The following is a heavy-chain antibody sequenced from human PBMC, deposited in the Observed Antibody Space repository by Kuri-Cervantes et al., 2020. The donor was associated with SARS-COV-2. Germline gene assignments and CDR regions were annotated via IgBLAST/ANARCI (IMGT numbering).Heavy chain of an antibody. V-gene: IGHV1-69*13. Sequence: SVKVSCKASGGTFSSYAISWVRQAPGQGLEWMGGIIPIFGTANYAQKFQGRVTITADESTSTAYMELSSLRSEDTAVYYCARGSYGSGSYYMSYGMDVWGQGTTVTVSS. CDR3: ARGSYGSGSYYMSYGMDV. CDR1: GGTFSSYA. CDR2: IIPIFGTA. J-gene: IGHJ6*02. D-gene: IGHD3-10*01.